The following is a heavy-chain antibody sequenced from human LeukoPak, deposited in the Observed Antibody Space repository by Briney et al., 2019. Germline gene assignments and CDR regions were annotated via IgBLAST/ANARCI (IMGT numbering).Heavy chain of an antibody. CDR2: IYHSGST. J-gene: IGHJ6*02. CDR1: GYSISSGYY. Sequence: SETLSLTCTVSGYSISSGYYWGWIRQPPGKGLEWIGSIYHSGSTYYNPSLKSRVTISVDTSKNQFSLKLSSVTAADTAVYYCARDRPLYSSSWYNNYYYGMDVWGQGTTVTVSS. V-gene: IGHV4-38-2*02. CDR3: ARDRPLYSSSWYNNYYYGMDV. D-gene: IGHD6-13*01.